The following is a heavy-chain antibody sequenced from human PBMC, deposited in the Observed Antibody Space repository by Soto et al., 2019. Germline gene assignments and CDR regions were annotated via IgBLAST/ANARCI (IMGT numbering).Heavy chain of an antibody. CDR1: GGSISSSSYY. CDR3: ARSYDYVWGSYRYSGATGTFDT. V-gene: IGHV4-39*01. Sequence: SETLSLTCTVSGGSISSSSYYWGWIRQPPGKGLEWIGSIYYSGSTYYNPSLKSRVTISVDTSKNQFSLKLSSVTAADTAVYYCARSYDYVWGSYRYSGATGTFDTWGKETMVTVSS. D-gene: IGHD3-16*02. CDR2: IYYSGST. J-gene: IGHJ3*02.